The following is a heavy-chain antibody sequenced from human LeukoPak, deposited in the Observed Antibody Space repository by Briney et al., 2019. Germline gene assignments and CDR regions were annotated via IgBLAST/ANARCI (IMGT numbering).Heavy chain of an antibody. CDR2: IYYSGST. J-gene: IGHJ4*02. D-gene: IGHD3-22*01. CDR1: GASVSGSAYY. CDR3: ARGPNYYDSGGYQNYFDY. V-gene: IGHV4-39*07. Sequence: SETLSLTCTVSGASVSGSAYYWGWIRQPPGKGLEWIGNIYYSGSTYYNESLESRVTISVDTSKNQFSLKLSSVTAADTAVYYCARGPNYYDSGGYQNYFDYWGQGTLVTVSS.